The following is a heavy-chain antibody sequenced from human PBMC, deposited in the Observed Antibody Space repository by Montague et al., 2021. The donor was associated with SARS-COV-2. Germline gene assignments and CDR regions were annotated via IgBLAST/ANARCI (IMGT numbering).Heavy chain of an antibody. CDR1: GGSISSYY. CDR3: ARDFDY. CDR2: MYYSWST. J-gene: IGHJ4*02. V-gene: IGHV4-59*13. Sequence: SETLSLTCTVSGGSISSYYWSWIRQPPGKGLEWIWYMYYSWSTNYNPSLKSRVTLSVDTSKNQFSLKLSSVTAADTAVYYCARDFDYWGQGTLVTVSS.